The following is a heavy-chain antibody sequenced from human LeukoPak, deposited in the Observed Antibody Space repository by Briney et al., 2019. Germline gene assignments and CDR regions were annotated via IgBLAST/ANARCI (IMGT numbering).Heavy chain of an antibody. Sequence: LSLTCTVSGGSISSYYWSWIRQAPGKGLEWVSYISSSGSTIYYADSVKGRFTISRDNAKNSLYLQMNSLRAEDTAVYYCARSYDFWSGYCWFDPWGQGTLVTVSS. CDR3: ARSYDFWSGYCWFDP. D-gene: IGHD3-3*01. V-gene: IGHV3-11*01. CDR1: GGSISSYY. CDR2: ISSSGSTI. J-gene: IGHJ5*02.